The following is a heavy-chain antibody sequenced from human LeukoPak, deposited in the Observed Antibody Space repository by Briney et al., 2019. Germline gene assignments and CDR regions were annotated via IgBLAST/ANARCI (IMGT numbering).Heavy chain of an antibody. D-gene: IGHD3-10*01. V-gene: IGHV3-53*01. CDR3: VRERFGAYVEN. J-gene: IGHJ4*02. CDR2: VYGGGNA. Sequence: GGSLRLSCAASGFTVGNNRMSWVRQAPGKGLEWVSTVYGGGNAAYADSVKGRFTISRDTSKNTLLLQMNSLRAEDMAVYFCVRERFGAYVENWGQGALVTVSS. CDR1: GFTVGNNR.